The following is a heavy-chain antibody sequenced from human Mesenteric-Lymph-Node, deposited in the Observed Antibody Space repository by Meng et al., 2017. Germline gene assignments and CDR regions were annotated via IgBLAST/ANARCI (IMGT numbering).Heavy chain of an antibody. CDR2: ISGFGGST. CDR3: AKKDGSGTTYYHH. D-gene: IGHD3-10*01. CDR1: GFTFSNYV. Sequence: EVELLEAGGGLVQPGGSLRLSCAASGFTFSNYVMSWVRQAPGKGLEWVSAISGFGGSTDYADSVKGRFTISRDNSQSALYLQMNSLRADDTAVYYCAKKDGSGTTYYHHWGQGTLVTVSS. V-gene: IGHV3-23*01. J-gene: IGHJ1*01.